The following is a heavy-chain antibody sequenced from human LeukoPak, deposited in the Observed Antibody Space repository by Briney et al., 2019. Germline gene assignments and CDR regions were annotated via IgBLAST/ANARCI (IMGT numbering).Heavy chain of an antibody. V-gene: IGHV1-18*01. Sequence: ASVKVSRKASGGTFSSYAISWVRQAPGQGLEWMGWISTYNADTDYAQNLQGRVTMTTDTSTSTAYMELRSLRSDDTAAYYCARDPGQYYDILTGYYTPYYFDYWGQGTLVTVSS. D-gene: IGHD3-9*01. CDR3: ARDPGQYYDILTGYYTPYYFDY. CDR1: GGTFSSYA. J-gene: IGHJ4*02. CDR2: ISTYNADT.